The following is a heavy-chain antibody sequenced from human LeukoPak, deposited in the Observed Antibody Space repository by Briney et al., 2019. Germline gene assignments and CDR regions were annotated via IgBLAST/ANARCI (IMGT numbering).Heavy chain of an antibody. D-gene: IGHD3-22*01. CDR2: INPNSGGT. V-gene: IGHV1-2*06. J-gene: IGHJ4*02. CDR3: ARDDSSGYYYGSIDY. CDR1: GYTFTGYY. Sequence: GASVKVSCKASGYTFTGYYMHWVRQAPGQGLEWMGRINPNSGGTNYAQKFQGRVTMTRDTSISTAYMELSRLRSDDTAVYYCARDDSSGYYYGSIDYWGQGTLVTVSS.